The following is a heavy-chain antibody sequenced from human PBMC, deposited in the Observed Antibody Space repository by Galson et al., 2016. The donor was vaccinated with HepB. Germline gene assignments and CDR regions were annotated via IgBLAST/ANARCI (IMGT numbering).Heavy chain of an antibody. D-gene: IGHD3-10*01. J-gene: IGHJ4*02. V-gene: IGHV4-31*03. Sequence: TLSLTCTVSGGSISSGGYYWSWIRQHPGKGLEWIGYTYYRGSTYYNPSLKSRVTISVDTSKNQISLKLSSVTAADTAVYYFARTLRYYYGSGSCLDYWGQGTLVTVSS. CDR3: ARTLRYYYGSGSCLDY. CDR1: GGSISSGGYY. CDR2: TYYRGST.